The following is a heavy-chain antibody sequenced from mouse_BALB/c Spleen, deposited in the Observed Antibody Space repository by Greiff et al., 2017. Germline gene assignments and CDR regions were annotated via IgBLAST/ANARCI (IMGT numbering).Heavy chain of an antibody. CDR2: ISYDGSN. V-gene: IGHV3-6*02. J-gene: IGHJ3*01. CDR1: GYSITSGYY. D-gene: IGHD1-1*01. Sequence: EVKLMESGPGLVKPSQSLSLTCSVTGYSITSGYYWNWIRQFPGNKLEWMGYISYDGSNNYNPSLKNRISITRDTSKNQFFLKLNSVTTEDTATYYCARELRFAYWGQGTLVTVSA. CDR3: ARELRFAY.